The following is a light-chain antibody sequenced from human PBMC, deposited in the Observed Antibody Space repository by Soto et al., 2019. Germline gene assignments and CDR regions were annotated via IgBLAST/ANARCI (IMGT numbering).Light chain of an antibody. CDR1: QSVSSN. V-gene: IGKV3-15*01. Sequence: EIVMTQSPAALSVSPVGRATLSFRAGQSVSSNLAWYQQKPGQAPRLLIYGASTRATGIPARFSGSGSGTEFTLTISSLQSEDFAVYYCQQYNNWPRWTFGQGTKV. CDR3: QQYNNWPRWT. CDR2: GAS. J-gene: IGKJ1*01.